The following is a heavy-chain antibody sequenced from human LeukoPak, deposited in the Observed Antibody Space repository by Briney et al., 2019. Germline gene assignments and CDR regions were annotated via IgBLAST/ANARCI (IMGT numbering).Heavy chain of an antibody. CDR2: IFTSGST. J-gene: IGHJ4*02. V-gene: IGHV4-4*07. D-gene: IGHD6-13*01. CDR3: AREFNSSTWRPLDY. CDR1: GGSISSYY. Sequence: SETLSLTCTVSGGSISSYYWSWIRQPAGKGLEWIGRIFTSGSTNHNPSLKSRVTMSVDTSKNQFSLKLTSVNAADTAVYYCAREFNSSTWRPLDYWGQGSLVTVSS.